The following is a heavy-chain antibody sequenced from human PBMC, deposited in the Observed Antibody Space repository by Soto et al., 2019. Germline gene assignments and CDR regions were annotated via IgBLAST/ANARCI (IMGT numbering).Heavy chain of an antibody. CDR1: GGTFSSYA. Sequence: SVKVSCKASGGTFSSYAISWVRQAPGQGLEWMGGIIPIFGTANYAQKFQGRVTITADESTSTAYMELSSLRSDDTAVYYCAREVVETSSLWLDPWGQGTLVTVSS. V-gene: IGHV1-69*13. CDR3: AREVVETSSLWLDP. J-gene: IGHJ5*02. D-gene: IGHD6-6*01. CDR2: IIPIFGTA.